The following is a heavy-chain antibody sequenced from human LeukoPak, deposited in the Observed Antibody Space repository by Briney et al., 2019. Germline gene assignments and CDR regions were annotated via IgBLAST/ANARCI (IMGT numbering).Heavy chain of an antibody. CDR1: GFTFSDYY. J-gene: IGHJ6*03. V-gene: IGHV3-11*01. Sequence: GGSLRLSCAASGFTFSDYYMSWIRQAPGKGLEWVSYISSSGSTIYYADSVKGRFTISRDNAKNSLYLQTNSLRAEDTAVYYCARDPHPGSYSYYYYYMDVWGKGTTVPVSS. CDR2: ISSSGSTI. D-gene: IGHD1-26*01. CDR3: ARDPHPGSYSYYYYYMDV.